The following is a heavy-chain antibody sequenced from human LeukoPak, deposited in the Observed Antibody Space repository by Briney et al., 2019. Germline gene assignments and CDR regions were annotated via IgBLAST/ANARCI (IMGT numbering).Heavy chain of an antibody. V-gene: IGHV3-23*01. CDR3: AKDPTIVGAAWGDY. CDR2: ISSSGGST. J-gene: IGHJ4*02. Sequence: QAGGSLRLSCAASGFTFTHYAMIWVRQAPGKGLEWVSTISSSGGSTYYADSVKGRFTISRDTSKNTLYLQMNSLRAEDTAVYYSAKDPTIVGAAWGDYWGQGTLVTVSS. D-gene: IGHD1-26*01. CDR1: GFTFTHYA.